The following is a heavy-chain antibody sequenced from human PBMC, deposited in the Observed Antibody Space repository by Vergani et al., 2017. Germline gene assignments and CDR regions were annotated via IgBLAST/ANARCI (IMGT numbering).Heavy chain of an antibody. J-gene: IGHJ4*02. CDR2: IYPADSDT. V-gene: IGHV5-51*01. CDR1: EYSFGNYW. CDR3: ARHTTYTDS. Sequence: EVELVQSGPEMRKPGESRKISCKVSEYSFGNYWIGWVRQMPGKGLEWMGIIYPADSDTRYSPSFQGQVTISADKSISTAFLQWDSLKASDTALYYCARHTTYTDSWGQGTLVTVSS. D-gene: IGHD1-1*01.